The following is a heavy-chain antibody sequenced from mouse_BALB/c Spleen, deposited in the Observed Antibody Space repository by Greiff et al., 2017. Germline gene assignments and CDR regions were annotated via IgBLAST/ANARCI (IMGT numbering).Heavy chain of an antibody. CDR2: ISYDGSN. CDR1: GYSITSGYF. J-gene: IGHJ3*01. D-gene: IGHD2-3*01. CDR3: ARNEGYYEGAWFAY. V-gene: IGHV3-6*02. Sequence: VQLQQSGPGLVKPSQSLSLTCSVTGYSITSGYFWNWIRQFPGNKLEWMGYISYDGSNNYNPSLKNRISITRDTSKNQFFLKLNSVTTEDTATYYCARNEGYYEGAWFAYWGQGTLVTVSA.